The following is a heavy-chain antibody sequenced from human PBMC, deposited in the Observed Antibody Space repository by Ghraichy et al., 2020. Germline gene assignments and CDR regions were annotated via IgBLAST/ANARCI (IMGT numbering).Heavy chain of an antibody. D-gene: IGHD6-19*01. V-gene: IGHV4-39*01. CDR2: IYYSGST. CDR3: ARQSIAVAPFDY. CDR1: GGSISSSSYY. Sequence: SETLSLTCTVSGGSISSSSYYWGWIRQPPGKGLEWIGSIYYSGSTYYNPSLKSRVTISVDTSKNQFSLKLSSVTAADTAVYYCARQSIAVAPFDYWGQGTLVIVSS. J-gene: IGHJ4*02.